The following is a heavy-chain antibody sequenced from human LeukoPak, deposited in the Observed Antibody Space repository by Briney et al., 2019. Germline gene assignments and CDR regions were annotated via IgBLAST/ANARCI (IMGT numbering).Heavy chain of an antibody. CDR2: IYSDGRI. Sequence: PGGSLRLSCAASGFTFSDYYMSWVRQAPGKGLEWVSVIYSDGRIHYADSVKGRFTISRDDSKNTLYLQMNSLRAEDTAVYYCARESGYSYGLAGFFDYWGQGTLVTVSS. J-gene: IGHJ4*02. CDR1: GFTFSDYY. V-gene: IGHV3-53*01. D-gene: IGHD5-18*01. CDR3: ARESGYSYGLAGFFDY.